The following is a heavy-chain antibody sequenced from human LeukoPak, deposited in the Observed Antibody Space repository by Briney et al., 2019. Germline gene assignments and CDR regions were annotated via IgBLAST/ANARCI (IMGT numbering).Heavy chain of an antibody. CDR3: ARHAREHYGTSWYDY. CDR1: GGSIGYYY. D-gene: IGHD6-13*01. V-gene: IGHV4-59*08. Sequence: SETLSLTCTVSGGSIGYYYWGWIRQPPGKGLEWIGYINYSGTTHYNPSLKSRVTISVDTSKSQFSLNLNSVTATDTAVFYCARHAREHYGTSWYDYWGQGALVTVSS. CDR2: INYSGTT. J-gene: IGHJ4*02.